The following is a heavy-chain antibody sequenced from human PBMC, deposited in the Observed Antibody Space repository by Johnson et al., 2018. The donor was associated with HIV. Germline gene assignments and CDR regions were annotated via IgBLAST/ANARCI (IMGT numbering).Heavy chain of an antibody. J-gene: IGHJ3*02. D-gene: IGHD2-15*01. Sequence: VQLVEPGGGAVQPGRSLRLSCAAAGFSFSAYAMHWVRQAPGKGLEWVASISGSGSARYYADYVKGRFTISRDNARTSLYLQMNSLRAEDTAAYCCARDQGVRRVVVFDDAFDIWGQGTMVTVSS. V-gene: IGHV3-48*03. CDR1: GFSFSAYA. CDR3: ARDQGVRRVVVFDDAFDI. CDR2: ISGSGSAR.